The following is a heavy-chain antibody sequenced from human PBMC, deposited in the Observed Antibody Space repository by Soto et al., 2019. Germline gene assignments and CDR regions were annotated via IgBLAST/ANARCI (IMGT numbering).Heavy chain of an antibody. CDR1: GYTFTYRY. CDR3: ATPAADHDAPCDDAFDI. CDR2: ITPFNGNT. J-gene: IGHJ3*02. D-gene: IGHD2-2*01. Sequence: SVKVSCKASGYTFTYRYLHWVRQAPGQALEWMGWITPFNGNTNYAQKFQDRVTITRDRSMSTAYMELSSLRSEDTAMYYCATPAADHDAPCDDAFDIWGQGTMVTVSS. V-gene: IGHV1-45*02.